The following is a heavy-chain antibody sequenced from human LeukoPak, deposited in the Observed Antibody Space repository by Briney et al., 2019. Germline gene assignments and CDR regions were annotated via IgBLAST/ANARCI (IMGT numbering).Heavy chain of an antibody. Sequence: SVKVSCKASGGTFSSYAISWVRQAPGQGLEWIGRIIPIFGTANYAQKFQGRVTITTDESTSTAYMELSSLRSEDTAVYYCARDGYSYDGWFDPWGQGTLVTVSS. J-gene: IGHJ5*02. CDR2: IIPIFGTA. CDR1: GGTFSSYA. V-gene: IGHV1-69*05. D-gene: IGHD5-18*01. CDR3: ARDGYSYDGWFDP.